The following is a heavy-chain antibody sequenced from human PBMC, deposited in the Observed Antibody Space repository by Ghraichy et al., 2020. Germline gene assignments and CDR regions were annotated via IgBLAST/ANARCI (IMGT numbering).Heavy chain of an antibody. D-gene: IGHD3-16*02. CDR1: GGSISSSSYY. CDR2: IYYSGST. Sequence: SQTLSLTCTVSGGSISSSSYYWGWIRQPPGKGLEWIGSIYYSGSTYYNPSLKSRVTISVDTSKNQFSLKLSSVTAADTAVYYCARDAADYDYVWGSYRYTVWGQGTLVTVSS. CDR3: ARDAADYDYVWGSYRYTV. V-gene: IGHV4-39*02. J-gene: IGHJ4*02.